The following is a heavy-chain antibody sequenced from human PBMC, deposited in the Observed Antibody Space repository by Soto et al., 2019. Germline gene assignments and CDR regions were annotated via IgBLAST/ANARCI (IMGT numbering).Heavy chain of an antibody. V-gene: IGHV1-69*08. D-gene: IGHD2-15*01. CDR2: IIPIPGIA. J-gene: IGHJ4*02. CDR3: AREPDIVGPRDFDY. Sequence: QVQLVQSGAEVKKPGSSVKVSCKASGGTFSSYSISWVRQAPGQGLEWMGRIIPIPGIANYEQKFQGRVTITADKSTSTAYMELSSLRSEDTAVYYCAREPDIVGPRDFDYWGQGTLVTVSS. CDR1: GGTFSSYS.